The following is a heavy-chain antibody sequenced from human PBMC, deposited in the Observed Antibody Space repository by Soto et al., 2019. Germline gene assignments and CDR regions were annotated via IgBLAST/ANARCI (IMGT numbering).Heavy chain of an antibody. J-gene: IGHJ6*02. CDR1: GGSISSGDYY. CDR3: AREEESIAAAARGGMDV. CDR2: IYYSGST. Sequence: SETLSLTCTVSGGSISSGDYYWSWIRQPPGKGLEWIGYIYYSGSTYYNPSLKSRVTLSVDTSKNQFSLKLSSVTAADTAVYYCAREEESIAAAARGGMDVWGQGTTVTVSS. D-gene: IGHD6-13*01. V-gene: IGHV4-30-4*01.